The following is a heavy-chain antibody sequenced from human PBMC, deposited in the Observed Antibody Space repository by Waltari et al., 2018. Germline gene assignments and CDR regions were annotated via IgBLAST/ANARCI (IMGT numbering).Heavy chain of an antibody. J-gene: IGHJ4*02. V-gene: IGHV4-34*01. CDR3: ARGSFLYSSSSPPPVFDY. CDR1: GGSFSGYY. Sequence: QVQLQQWGAGLLKPSETLSLTCAVYGGSFSGYYWSWIRQPPGKGLEWIGEINHSGSTHYNPSLKSRVTISVDTSKNQFSLKLSSVTAADTAVYYCARGSFLYSSSSPPPVFDYWGQGTLVTVSS. CDR2: INHSGST. D-gene: IGHD6-6*01.